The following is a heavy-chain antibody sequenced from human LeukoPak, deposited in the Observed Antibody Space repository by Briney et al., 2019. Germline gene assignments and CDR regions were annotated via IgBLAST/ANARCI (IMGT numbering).Heavy chain of an antibody. CDR3: ARGPGPIAGAKNAFDI. J-gene: IGHJ3*02. CDR2: ISYDGSNK. Sequence: GGSLRLSCAVSGFTFSAYAMHWVRQAPGKGLEWVAVISYDGSNKYYADYVKGRFTISGDKSKNTLYLHMNSLRPEDTAVYYCARGPGPIAGAKNAFDIWGQGTIVTVSP. CDR1: GFTFSAYA. D-gene: IGHD1-26*01. V-gene: IGHV3-30*01.